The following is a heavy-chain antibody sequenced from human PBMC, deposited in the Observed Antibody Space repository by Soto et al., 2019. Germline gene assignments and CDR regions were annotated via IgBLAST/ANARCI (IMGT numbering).Heavy chain of an antibody. CDR2: IIPFLDIT. Sequence: QVQLVQSGAEVKKPGSSVNVSCKGSGYTFASYSISWVRHAPGQGLEWMGNIIPFLDITNYAQKSQGRVTITADESPNTAYMELSSLRSDDTAMYFGARSFREQQWVFDYWGEGSLVTVSS. J-gene: IGHJ4*02. CDR1: GYTFASYS. V-gene: IGHV1-69*18. D-gene: IGHD1-26*01. CDR3: ARSFREQQWVFDY.